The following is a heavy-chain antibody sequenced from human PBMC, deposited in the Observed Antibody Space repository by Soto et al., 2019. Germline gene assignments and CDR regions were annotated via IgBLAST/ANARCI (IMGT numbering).Heavy chain of an antibody. V-gene: IGHV4-59*01. Sequence: QVQLQESGPGLVKPSETLSLTCTVSGGSISSYYWSWIRQPPGKGLEWIGYIYYSGSTNYNPSLKRRVTISVDTSKNQFSLKLSSVTAADTAVYYCARGRIQLWLGAFDIWGQGTMVTVSS. D-gene: IGHD5-18*01. CDR3: ARGRIQLWLGAFDI. CDR1: GGSISSYY. J-gene: IGHJ3*02. CDR2: IYYSGST.